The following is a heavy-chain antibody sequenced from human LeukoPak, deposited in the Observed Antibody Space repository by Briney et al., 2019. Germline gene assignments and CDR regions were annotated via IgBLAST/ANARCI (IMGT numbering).Heavy chain of an antibody. CDR1: GGSISNYQ. CDR3: ATRSAYSSSWDDAFDI. D-gene: IGHD6-13*01. J-gene: IGHJ3*02. CDR2: IYYSGST. V-gene: IGHV4-59*01. Sequence: SETLSLTCTASGGSISNYQWTWIRQPPGKGLEWIGYIYYSGSTNYNPSLKSRVTISVDTSKNQFSLKLSSVTAADTAVYYCATRSAYSSSWDDAFDIWGQGTMVTVSS.